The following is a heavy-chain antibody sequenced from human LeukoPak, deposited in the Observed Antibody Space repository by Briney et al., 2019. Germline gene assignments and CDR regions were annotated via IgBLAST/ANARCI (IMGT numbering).Heavy chain of an antibody. CDR3: ARESIAARDYYYYYMDV. Sequence: GASVKVSCKASGYTFTGYYMHWVRQAPGQGLEWMGWINPNSGGTNYAQKFQGSVTMTRDTSISTAYMELSRLRSDDTAVYYCARESIAARDYYYYYMDVWGKGTTVTVSS. V-gene: IGHV1-2*02. CDR1: GYTFTGYY. CDR2: INPNSGGT. J-gene: IGHJ6*03. D-gene: IGHD6-6*01.